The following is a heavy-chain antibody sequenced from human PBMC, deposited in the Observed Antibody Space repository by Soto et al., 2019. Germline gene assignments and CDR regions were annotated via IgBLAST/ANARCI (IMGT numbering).Heavy chain of an antibody. D-gene: IGHD6-13*01. V-gene: IGHV4-31*03. CDR2: IYNRGTT. CDR1: GGSISTGVWY. CDR3: ARVSAGGTRWFDS. J-gene: IGHJ5*01. Sequence: QVQLQESGPGLVKPSQTLSLTCSVSGGSISTGVWYCSWVREHPGKGLEWIGDIYNRGTTSYNPSLGSRVTISRDTSKNQVSLKVNSVTAADTAVYYCARVSAGGTRWFDSWGQGIRVTVSS.